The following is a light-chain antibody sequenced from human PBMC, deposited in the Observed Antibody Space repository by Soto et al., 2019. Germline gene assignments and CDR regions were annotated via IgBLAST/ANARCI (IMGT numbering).Light chain of an antibody. Sequence: SYELTQPPSVSVSPGQTARITCSGDALPKQYAYWYQQKPGQAPVLVIYKDSERPSGIPERFSGSSSGTTVTLTISGVQAEDEADYYCQSADSSGPYPGVVFGGGTKVTVL. J-gene: IGLJ2*01. CDR1: ALPKQY. V-gene: IGLV3-25*03. CDR3: QSADSSGPYPGVV. CDR2: KDS.